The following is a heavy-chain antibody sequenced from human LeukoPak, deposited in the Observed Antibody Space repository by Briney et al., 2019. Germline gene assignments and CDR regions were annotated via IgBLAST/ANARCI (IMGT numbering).Heavy chain of an antibody. CDR1: GFTFSSYA. CDR2: ISSSGSTI. D-gene: IGHD1-1*01. J-gene: IGHJ4*02. V-gene: IGHV3-48*04. Sequence: GGSLRLSCAASGFTFSSYAMHWVRQAPGKGLEWVSYISSSGSTIYYADSVKGRFTISRDNAKNSLYLQMNSLRAEDTAVYYCARKRGTTRGYFDYWGQGTLVTVSS. CDR3: ARKRGTTRGYFDY.